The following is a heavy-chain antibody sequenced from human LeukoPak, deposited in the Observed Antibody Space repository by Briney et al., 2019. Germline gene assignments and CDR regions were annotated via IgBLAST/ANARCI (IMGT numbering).Heavy chain of an antibody. D-gene: IGHD1-14*01. Sequence: GGSLRLSCAASGFTFSSYWMSWVRQAPGKGLEWVANIRQDGSVQNYVDSVKGRFTISRDNPKTSVYLQRSSLRAEYMAVYSCLVTTLTRVGDCWGGGPVDTVSS. CDR3: LVTTLTRVGDC. J-gene: IGHJ4*02. CDR2: IRQDGSVQ. CDR1: GFTFSSYW. V-gene: IGHV3-7*01.